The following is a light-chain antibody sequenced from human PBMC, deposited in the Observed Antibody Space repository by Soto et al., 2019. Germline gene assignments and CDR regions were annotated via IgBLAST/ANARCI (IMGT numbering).Light chain of an antibody. Sequence: PGERATLSCRASEIVTGAWLTWYQQKPDQAPRLLIYGASRRATDIPDRFSGSGSGTDFTLTISRLEPEDSAVYYCQQYDASVLTFGGGTKVEIK. CDR3: QQYDASVLT. J-gene: IGKJ4*01. V-gene: IGKV3-20*01. CDR2: GAS. CDR1: EIVTGAW.